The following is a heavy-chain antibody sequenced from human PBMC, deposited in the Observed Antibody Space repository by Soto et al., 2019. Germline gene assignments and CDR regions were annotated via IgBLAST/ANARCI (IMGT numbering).Heavy chain of an antibody. CDR2: INHSGST. CDR1: GGSFSGYY. Sequence: LSLPCAVYGGSFSGYYWSWIRQPPGKGLEWIGEINHSGSTNYNPSLKSRVTISVDTSKNQFSLKLSSVTAADTAVYYCARTVTYYYGMDVWGQGTTVTVSS. CDR3: ARTVTYYYGMDV. J-gene: IGHJ6*02. V-gene: IGHV4-34*01. D-gene: IGHD4-4*01.